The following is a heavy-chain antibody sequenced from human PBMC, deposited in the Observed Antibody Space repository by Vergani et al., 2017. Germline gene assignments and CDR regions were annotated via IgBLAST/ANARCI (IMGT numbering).Heavy chain of an antibody. V-gene: IGHV4-34*01. Sequence: QVQLQQWGAGLLKPSETLSLTCAVYGGSFSGYYWSWIRQPPGKGLEWIGEINHSGSTNYNPSLKSRVTISVDTSKNQFSLKLSSVTAADTAVYYCARHAKIVVPAASRNWFDPWGQGTLVTVSS. CDR3: ARHAKIVVPAASRNWFDP. CDR2: INHSGST. CDR1: GGSFSGYY. D-gene: IGHD2-2*01. J-gene: IGHJ5*02.